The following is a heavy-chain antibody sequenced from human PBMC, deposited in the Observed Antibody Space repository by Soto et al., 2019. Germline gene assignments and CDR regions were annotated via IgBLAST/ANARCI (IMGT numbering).Heavy chain of an antibody. V-gene: IGHV3-53*01. CDR3: ATWHEREHAYDV. CDR2: LYDVDGS. J-gene: IGHJ3*01. Sequence: DVQLVESGGGLIQPGVSMRLSCAAFGLTISGKKYVAWVRQAPGKGLEWVSALYDVDGSFYADSVKGRFTTSSDSSKTTVYLQRNDLRPDDTAVYYCATWHEREHAYDVWGQGTTVTVSS. D-gene: IGHD1-1*01. CDR1: GLTISGKKY.